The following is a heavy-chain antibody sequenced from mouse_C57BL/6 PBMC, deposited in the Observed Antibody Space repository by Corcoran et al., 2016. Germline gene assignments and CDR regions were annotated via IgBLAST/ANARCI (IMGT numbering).Heavy chain of an antibody. D-gene: IGHD2-2*01. Sequence: EVQLQQSGPVLVKPGASVKMSCKASGYTFTDYYMNWVKQSHGKSLEWIGVINPYNGGTSYNQKFKGKATLTVDKSSSTAYMELNSLTSEDSAVYYCASYGYDEAYGGQGTLVTVSA. J-gene: IGHJ3*01. CDR3: ASYGYDEAY. CDR2: INPYNGGT. CDR1: GYTFTDYY. V-gene: IGHV1-19*01.